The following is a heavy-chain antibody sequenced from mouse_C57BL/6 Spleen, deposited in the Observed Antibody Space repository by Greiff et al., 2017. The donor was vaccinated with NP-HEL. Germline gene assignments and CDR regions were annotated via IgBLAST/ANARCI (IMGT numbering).Heavy chain of an antibody. Sequence: QVQLQQPGTELVKPGASVKLSCKASGYTFTSYWMHWVKQRPGQGLEWIGNINPSNGGTNYNEKFKSKATLTVDKSSSTAYMQLSSLTSEDSAVFDVARSAYGSRWYFDVWGTGTTVTVSS. CDR3: ARSAYGSRWYFDV. V-gene: IGHV1-53*01. D-gene: IGHD1-1*01. CDR1: GYTFTSYW. CDR2: INPSNGGT. J-gene: IGHJ1*03.